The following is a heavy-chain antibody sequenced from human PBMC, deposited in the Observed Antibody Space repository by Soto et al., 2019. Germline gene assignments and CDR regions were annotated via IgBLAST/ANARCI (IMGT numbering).Heavy chain of an antibody. CDR2: ISSSSGYI. CDR1: GFTFSSYI. Sequence: PGGSLRLSCAASGFTFSSYIMIWVRQAPGKGLEWVSSISSSSGYIYYADSVRGRFTISRDNAKNSLFLQMNSLRAEDTAVYYCARGPSYSRFDYWGQGTLVTVSS. CDR3: ARGPSYSRFDY. D-gene: IGHD1-26*01. J-gene: IGHJ4*02. V-gene: IGHV3-21*01.